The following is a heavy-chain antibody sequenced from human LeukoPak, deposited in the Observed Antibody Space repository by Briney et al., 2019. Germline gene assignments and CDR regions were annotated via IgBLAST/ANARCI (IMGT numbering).Heavy chain of an antibody. CDR1: GLTFSNAW. CDR2: IESKTDGGAT. J-gene: IGHJ4*02. V-gene: IGHV3-15*04. CDR3: SMLAYCSGGRCYGFDY. Sequence: GGSLRLSCVVSGLTFSNAWMTWVRQAPGKGLEWVGRIESKTDGGATDYAAPEKGRFTISRDDSKNTQYLQMNSLKTEDTAVYYCSMLAYCSGGRCYGFDYWGQGALVTVSS. D-gene: IGHD2-15*01.